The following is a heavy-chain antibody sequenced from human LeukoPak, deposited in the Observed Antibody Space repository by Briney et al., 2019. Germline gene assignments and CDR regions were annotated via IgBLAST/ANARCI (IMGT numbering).Heavy chain of an antibody. J-gene: IGHJ6*03. D-gene: IGHD6-6*01. CDR2: IYTSGST. Sequence: SETLSLTCTVSGGSISSYYWSWIRQPPGRGLEWNGYIYTSGSTNYNPSLKSRVTISVDTSKNQFSLKLSSVTAADTAVYYCARHPKRARPLGDYYYYMDVWGKGTTVTVSS. CDR3: ARHPKRARPLGDYYYYMDV. CDR1: GGSISSYY. V-gene: IGHV4-4*09.